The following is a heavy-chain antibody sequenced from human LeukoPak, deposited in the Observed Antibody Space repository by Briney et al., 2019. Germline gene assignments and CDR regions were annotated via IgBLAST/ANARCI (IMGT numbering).Heavy chain of an antibody. CDR3: ARGGDRYGWGSSPAGNEGY. J-gene: IGHJ4*02. CDR2: INPNSGGT. Sequence: ASVKVSCKASGYTFTGYYMHWVRQAPGQGLEWMGWINPNSGGTNCAQMFQGRVTMARDTSISTAYMELSRLRSDGTAVYYGARGGDRYGWGSSPAGNEGYWGQGTLVTVSS. V-gene: IGHV1-2*02. D-gene: IGHD3-10*01. CDR1: GYTFTGYY.